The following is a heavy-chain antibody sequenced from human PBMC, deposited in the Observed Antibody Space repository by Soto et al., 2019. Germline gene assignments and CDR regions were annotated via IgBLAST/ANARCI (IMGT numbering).Heavy chain of an antibody. CDR2: IYYSGST. Sequence: SETLSLTCTVSGGSISSSSYYWGWIRQPQGKGLEWIGSIYYSGSTYYNPSLKSRVTISVDTSKKQFSLKLSSVTAADTAVYFCARHGYCSGGSCSGTFDIWGQGTMVTVSS. CDR3: ARHGYCSGGSCSGTFDI. D-gene: IGHD2-15*01. V-gene: IGHV4-39*01. CDR1: GGSISSSSYY. J-gene: IGHJ3*02.